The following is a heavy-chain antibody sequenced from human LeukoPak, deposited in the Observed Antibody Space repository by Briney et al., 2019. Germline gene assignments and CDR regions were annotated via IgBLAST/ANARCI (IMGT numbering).Heavy chain of an antibody. J-gene: IGHJ4*02. Sequence: GGSLRLSCAASGFTFDDYAMHWVRQAPGKGLEWVSGISWNSGSIGYADSVKGRFTISRDNAKNSLYLQMNSLRAEDTALYYCARGEFDYWGQGTLVTVSS. CDR3: ARGEFDY. CDR1: GFTFDDYA. V-gene: IGHV3-9*01. CDR2: ISWNSGSI.